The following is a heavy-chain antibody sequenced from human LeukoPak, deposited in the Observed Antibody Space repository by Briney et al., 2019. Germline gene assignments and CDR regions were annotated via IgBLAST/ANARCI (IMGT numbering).Heavy chain of an antibody. J-gene: IGHJ5*02. Sequence: PGGSLRLSCAASGFTFSNYYMNWVRQAPGKGLESVSSISGSSSYIYYADSVKGRFTISRDNAKNSLYLQMNSLRAEDTAVYYCARDVYYYDSSGFDPWGQGTLVTVSS. CDR3: ARDVYYYDSSGFDP. CDR1: GFTFSNYY. V-gene: IGHV3-21*01. CDR2: ISGSSSYI. D-gene: IGHD3-22*01.